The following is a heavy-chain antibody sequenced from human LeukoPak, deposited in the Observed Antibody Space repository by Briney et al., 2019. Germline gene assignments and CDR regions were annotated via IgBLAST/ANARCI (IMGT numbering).Heavy chain of an antibody. CDR3: TRDRYYFGSGSYPWYFDL. Sequence: PGGSLRLSCAASGFTVSSNYMSWVRQAPGKGLECVANIKQDGGETHYVDSVKGRFTISRDNGRNSMYLQMNSLRAEDTAVYYCTRDRYYFGSGSYPWYFDLWGRGTLVTVSS. J-gene: IGHJ2*01. CDR1: GFTVSSNY. D-gene: IGHD3-10*01. CDR2: IKQDGGET. V-gene: IGHV3-7*01.